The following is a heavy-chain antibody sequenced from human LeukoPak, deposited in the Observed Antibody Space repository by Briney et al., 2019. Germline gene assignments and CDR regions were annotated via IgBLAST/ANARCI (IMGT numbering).Heavy chain of an antibody. CDR1: GGSITSYY. CDR2: IYYSGNT. J-gene: IGHJ4*02. Sequence: SETLSLTCTVFGGSITSYYWSWIRQPPGKGLEWIGYIYYSGNTNYNPPLKSRVTISMDTSKKQFSLNLNSVTAADAAVYYCARMDITSAGTVDYWGQGTLVTVSS. D-gene: IGHD6-13*01. CDR3: ARMDITSAGTVDY. V-gene: IGHV4-59*01.